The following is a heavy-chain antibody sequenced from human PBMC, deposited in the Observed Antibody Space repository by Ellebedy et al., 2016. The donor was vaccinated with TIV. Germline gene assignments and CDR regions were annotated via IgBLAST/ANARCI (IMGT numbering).Heavy chain of an antibody. CDR1: GFTFSDYY. CDR2: ISSSSSYT. V-gene: IGHV3-11*05. D-gene: IGHD1-26*01. Sequence: GESLKISXAASGFTFSDYYMSWIRQAPGKGLEWVSYISSSSSYTNYADSVKGRFTISRDNAKNSLYLQMNSLRAEDTAVYYCARAGGWGGSYPALWGQGTLVTVSS. J-gene: IGHJ4*02. CDR3: ARAGGWGGSYPAL.